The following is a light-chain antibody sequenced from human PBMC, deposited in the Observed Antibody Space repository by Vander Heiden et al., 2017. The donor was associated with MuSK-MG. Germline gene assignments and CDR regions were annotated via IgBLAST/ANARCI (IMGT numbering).Light chain of an antibody. J-gene: IGKJ4*01. V-gene: IGKV3-15*01. CDR1: QSVATN. CDR3: QQDNNWPLT. Sequence: EILMTQSPDTLSVSPGERVTLSCRASQSVATNLAWYQQRPGQAPRLLVYGGSTRATGVPARFSGSGSGTEFTLIISSLQSEESALYYCQQDNNWPLTFGGGTKVEI. CDR2: GGS.